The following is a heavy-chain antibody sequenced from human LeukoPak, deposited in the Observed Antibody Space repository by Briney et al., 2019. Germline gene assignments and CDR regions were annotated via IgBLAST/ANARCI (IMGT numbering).Heavy chain of an antibody. Sequence: GGSLRLSCVGSGFTFRSHAMSWVRQAPEKGLEFVSGIYENGGTTYYADSVKGRFSISRNNSKNTLYLQMDSLRGEDTAVYYCAKDFRIGYSAHFDYWGQGALVTVSS. CDR2: IYENGGTT. V-gene: IGHV3-23*01. CDR1: GFTFRSHA. CDR3: AKDFRIGYSAHFDY. D-gene: IGHD2-21*01. J-gene: IGHJ4*02.